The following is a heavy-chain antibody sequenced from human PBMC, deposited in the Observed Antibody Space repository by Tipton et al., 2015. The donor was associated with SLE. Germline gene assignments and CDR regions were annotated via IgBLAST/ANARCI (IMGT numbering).Heavy chain of an antibody. CDR1: GGSLTGYV. D-gene: IGHD2-8*01. CDR3: AKPFSPNYWYFDL. V-gene: IGHV4-34*10. Sequence: LRLSCAVYGGSLTGYVWSWIRQPPGKGLEWIGSIYHSGNSYYNPSLKSRLSMSIDTSKNQVFLRLSSVTAADTAVYYCAKPFSPNYWYFDLWGRGTLVTVSS. CDR2: IYHSGNS. J-gene: IGHJ2*01.